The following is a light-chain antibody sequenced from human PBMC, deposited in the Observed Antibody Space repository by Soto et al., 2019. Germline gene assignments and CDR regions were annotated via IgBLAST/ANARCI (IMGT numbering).Light chain of an antibody. CDR1: QSISNY. CDR2: GAF. Sequence: DIQMTQSPSSLSASVGDRVTITCRASQSISNYLNWYQQKSGKAPKLLIYGAFNWESGVPSRFSGSGSGTDFSLTILRLQPEDFATYYCQQSYSTPQTFGQGTKVEVK. CDR3: QQSYSTPQT. V-gene: IGKV1-39*01. J-gene: IGKJ1*01.